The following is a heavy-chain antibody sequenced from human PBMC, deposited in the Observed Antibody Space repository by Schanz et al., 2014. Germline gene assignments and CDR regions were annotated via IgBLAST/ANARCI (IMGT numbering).Heavy chain of an antibody. CDR2: IKKDGSEK. CDR1: GFTFSGFW. J-gene: IGHJ5*01. V-gene: IGHV3-7*01. CDR3: AKQHIVRGVIYLNWFDS. Sequence: ESGGGLVQPGGSLRLSCAASGFTFSGFWMTWVRQAPGKGLEWVANIKKDGSEKYYVDSVKGRFTISRDNSKNTLYLQMNSLRAEDTAVYYCAKQHIVRGVIYLNWFDSWGQGTLVTVSS. D-gene: IGHD3-10*01.